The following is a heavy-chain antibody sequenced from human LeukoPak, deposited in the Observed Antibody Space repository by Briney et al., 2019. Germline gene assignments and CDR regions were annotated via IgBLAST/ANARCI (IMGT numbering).Heavy chain of an antibody. V-gene: IGHV3-74*01. CDR3: VRAVPHNWFDT. J-gene: IGHJ5*02. CDR2: INSDGGGA. CDR1: GITFGNNW. Sequence: GGSLRLSCAASGITFGNNWMHWVRQGPGKGLVWISRINSDGGGAIYADSVKGRFTVSRDNAKNTLYLQMNSLRAEDTAVYYCVRAVPHNWFDTWGQGTLVTVSS.